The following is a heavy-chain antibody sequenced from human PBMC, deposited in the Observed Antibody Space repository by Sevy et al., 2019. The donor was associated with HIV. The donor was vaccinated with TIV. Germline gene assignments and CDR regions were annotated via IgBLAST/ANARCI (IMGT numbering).Heavy chain of an antibody. CDR1: GFTFSNYG. CDR3: TRVRGLLGWFDS. CDR2: IWYDGINR. Sequence: GGSLRLSCAASGFTFSNYGMHWVRQAPGKGLEWVAVIWYDGINRYYADSVKGRFTISRDNSKNTLFLQMNSLRVADTAVYYCTRVRGLLGWFDSWGQGTLVTVSS. J-gene: IGHJ5*01. D-gene: IGHD3-10*01. V-gene: IGHV3-33*01.